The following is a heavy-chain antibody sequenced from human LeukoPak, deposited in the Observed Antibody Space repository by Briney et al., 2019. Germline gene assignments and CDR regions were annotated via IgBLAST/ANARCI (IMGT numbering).Heavy chain of an antibody. D-gene: IGHD2-2*02. CDR2: IYYSVTT. V-gene: IGHV4-59*01. CDR3: ARDYCSSTSCYIDY. Sequence: SETLSLTCTVSGGSLSSYYWCWIRLHPGAAREGPGYIYYSVTTNYNPSLRSRVTISVYTSKNQFSLKLSSVTAADTAVYYCARDYCSSTSCYIDYWGQGTLVTVSS. CDR1: GGSLSSYY. J-gene: IGHJ4*02.